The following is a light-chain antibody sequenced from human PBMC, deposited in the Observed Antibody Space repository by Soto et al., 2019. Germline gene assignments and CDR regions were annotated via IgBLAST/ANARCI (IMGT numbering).Light chain of an antibody. J-gene: IGLJ1*01. CDR3: SSYAGSYTFV. CDR1: SSDIGGFNY. Sequence: SALTQPRSVSGSPGQSVTISCTGTSSDIGGFNYVSWYQQHPGKVPKLMIYDVTKRPSGVPDRFSASQSGNTASLTISGLQAEDEADCSSYAGSYTFVFGTGTNVTVL. CDR2: DVT. V-gene: IGLV2-11*01.